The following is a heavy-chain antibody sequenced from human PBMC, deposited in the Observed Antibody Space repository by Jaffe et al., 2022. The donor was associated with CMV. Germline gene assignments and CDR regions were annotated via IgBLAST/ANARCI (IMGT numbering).Heavy chain of an antibody. J-gene: IGHJ4*02. CDR2: ISINGGSK. D-gene: IGHD2-15*01. Sequence: EVQLLESGGGLVQPGGSLRLSCAASGFTFSTYAVSWVRQAPGKGLEWVSMISINGGSKYYADSVKGRFTISRDDSQNTLYLQMNSLTAEDTAVYYCAKGGRSFDYWGQGTLVTVSS. CDR1: GFTFSTYA. CDR3: AKGGRSFDY. V-gene: IGHV3-23*01.